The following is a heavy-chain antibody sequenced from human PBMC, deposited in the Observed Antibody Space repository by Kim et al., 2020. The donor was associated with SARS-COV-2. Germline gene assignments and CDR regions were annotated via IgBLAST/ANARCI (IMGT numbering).Heavy chain of an antibody. CDR2: ISGSGGST. J-gene: IGHJ4*02. D-gene: IGHD3-22*01. V-gene: IGHV3-23*01. Sequence: GGSLRLSCAASGFTFSSYAMSWVRQAPGKGLEWVSAISGSGGSTYYADSVKGRFTISRDNSKNTLYLQMNSLRAEDTAVYYCAKDPAYYDSSGGLRCDYWGQGTLVTVSS. CDR3: AKDPAYYDSSGGLRCDY. CDR1: GFTFSSYA.